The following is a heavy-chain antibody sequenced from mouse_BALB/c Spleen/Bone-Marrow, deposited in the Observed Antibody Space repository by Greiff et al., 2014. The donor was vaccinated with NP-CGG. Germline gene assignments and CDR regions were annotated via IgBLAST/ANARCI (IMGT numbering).Heavy chain of an antibody. CDR2: IDPANGNT. J-gene: IGHJ2*01. CDR1: GFNIKDTY. D-gene: IGHD1-1*01. CDR3: ARYYYGSSYFDY. Sequence: VQLQQSGAELVKPGASVKLSCTASGFNIKDTYMHWVKQRPEQGLEWIGRIDPANGNTKYDPKFQGKATITADTSSNTAYLQLSSLASEETAVYCCARYYYGSSYFDYWGQGTTVTVSS. V-gene: IGHV14-3*02.